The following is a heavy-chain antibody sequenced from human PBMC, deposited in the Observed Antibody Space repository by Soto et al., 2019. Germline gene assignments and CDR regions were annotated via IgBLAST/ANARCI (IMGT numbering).Heavy chain of an antibody. CDR1: GFTFSGSA. D-gene: IGHD3-9*01. Sequence: EVQLVESGGGWVQPGGSLKLSCAASGFTFSGSAMHWVRQASGKGLEWVGRIRSKANNYATAYAASVKGRFTTSRDDSKNTAYLQMSSLKIEDTAVYYCTYFDAAAGVDYWGQGTLVTVSS. CDR3: TYFDAAAGVDY. J-gene: IGHJ4*02. V-gene: IGHV3-73*02. CDR2: IRSKANNYAT.